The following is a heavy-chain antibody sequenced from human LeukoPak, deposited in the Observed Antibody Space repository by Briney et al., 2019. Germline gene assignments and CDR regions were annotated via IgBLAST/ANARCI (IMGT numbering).Heavy chain of an antibody. D-gene: IGHD3-10*01. CDR1: GFTFSDHY. V-gene: IGHV3-72*01. CDR2: TRNKANSYTT. CDR3: AKRSRRLTVVRGVPREDV. J-gene: IGHJ6*02. Sequence: GGSLRLSCAASGFTFSDHYMDWVRQAPGKGLEWVGRTRNKANSYTTEYAASVKGRFTISRDDSKNSLYLQMNSLKTEDTAIYYCAKRSRRLTVVRGVPREDVWGQGTSVTVSS.